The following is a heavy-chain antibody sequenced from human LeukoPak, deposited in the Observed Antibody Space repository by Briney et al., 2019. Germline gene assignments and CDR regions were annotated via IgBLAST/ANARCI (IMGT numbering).Heavy chain of an antibody. J-gene: IGHJ4*02. D-gene: IGHD1-26*01. CDR2: IYHSGAA. Sequence: SETLSLTCTVSGGSITSYYWSWIRQPPGKGLEWVGYIYHSGAAYHNPSLKSRLALSADTSNNQFSLRLRSVTAADTAVYYCVRGVGGEYFYFDRWGQGALVTVSA. CDR3: VRGVGGEYFYFDR. V-gene: IGHV4-59*12. CDR1: GGSITSYY.